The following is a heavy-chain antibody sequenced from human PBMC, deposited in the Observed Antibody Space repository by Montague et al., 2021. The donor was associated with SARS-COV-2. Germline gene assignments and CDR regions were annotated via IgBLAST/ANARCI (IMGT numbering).Heavy chain of an antibody. CDR3: ARDHSSSWVMDWFDP. J-gene: IGHJ5*02. D-gene: IGHD6-13*01. V-gene: IGHV3-21*01. Sequence: SLRLSCAASGFTFSSYRMNWVRQAPGKGLEWVSSISSSSSYIYYADSVKGRFTISRDNAKNSLYLQMNSLRAEDTAVYYCARDHSSSWVMDWFDPWGQGTLVTVSS. CDR1: GFTFSSYR. CDR2: ISSSSSYI.